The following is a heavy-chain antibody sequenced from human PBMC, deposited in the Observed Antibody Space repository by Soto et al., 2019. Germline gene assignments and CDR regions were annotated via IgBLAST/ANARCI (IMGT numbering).Heavy chain of an antibody. CDR2: IYYSGST. J-gene: IGHJ4*02. V-gene: IGHV4-59*01. D-gene: IGHD6-13*01. CDR1: GGSISSYY. CDR3: ARAGLYSGSWYYDY. Sequence: SETLSLTCTVSGGSISSYYWSWIRQPPGKGLEWIGYIYYSGSTNYNPSLKSRVTISVDTSKNQFSLKLSSVTAADTAVYYCARAGLYSGSWYYDYWGQGTLVTVSS.